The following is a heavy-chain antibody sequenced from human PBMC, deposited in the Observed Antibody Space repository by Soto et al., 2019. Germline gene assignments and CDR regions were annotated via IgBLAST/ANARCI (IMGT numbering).Heavy chain of an antibody. CDR1: GYTFTSYD. D-gene: IGHD6-19*01. V-gene: IGHV1-8*01. J-gene: IGHJ6*02. CDR3: ARGHFAEQWLAYYYYYGMDV. CDR2: MNPNSGNT. Sequence: VKVSCKASGYTFTSYDINWVRQATGQGLEWMGWMNPNSGNTGYAQKFQGRVTMTRNTSISTAYMELSSLRSEDTAVDYCARGHFAEQWLAYYYYYGMDVWGQGTTVTVSS.